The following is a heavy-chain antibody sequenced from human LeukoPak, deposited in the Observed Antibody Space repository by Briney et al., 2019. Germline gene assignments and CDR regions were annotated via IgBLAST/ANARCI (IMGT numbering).Heavy chain of an antibody. CDR1: GYTFTTYG. D-gene: IGHD4-17*01. J-gene: IGHJ6*02. V-gene: IGHV1-18*01. CDR2: ISAYNVNT. Sequence: ASVKVSRTASGYTFTTYGISWVRQAPGQGLEWMGWISAYNVNTNYAQKLQGRVTMTTDTSTSTAYMELRSLRSDDPAVYYCARDLGTIMTSVTTYYYYGMDVWGQGTTVSASS. CDR3: ARDLGTIMTSVTTYYYYGMDV.